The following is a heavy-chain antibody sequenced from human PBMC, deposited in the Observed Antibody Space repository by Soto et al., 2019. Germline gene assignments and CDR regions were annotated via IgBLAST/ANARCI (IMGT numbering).Heavy chain of an antibody. CDR3: AREGRAVAGYNWFDP. CDR2: INNDESST. CDR1: GFTFSSYW. V-gene: IGHV3-74*01. J-gene: IGHJ5*02. Sequence: EVQLVESGGGLVQPGGSLRLSCAASGFTFSSYWMYWVRQAPGKGLVWVSRINNDESSTSYADSVKGRITISRDNAKNTLYLQMNSLRAEDTAVYYCAREGRAVAGYNWFDPWGQGTLVTVSS. D-gene: IGHD6-19*01.